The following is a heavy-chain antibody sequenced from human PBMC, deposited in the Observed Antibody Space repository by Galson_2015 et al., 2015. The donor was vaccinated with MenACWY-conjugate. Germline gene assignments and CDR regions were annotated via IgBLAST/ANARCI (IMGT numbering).Heavy chain of an antibody. Sequence: SLRLSCAASGFTFSTCAMHWVRQAPGKGLEWVAVILKDGTNQHYADSVKGRFTIARDNSKNTVYLQMNSLTAEDTAIFYCARGIYAGTRTYYYMDFWGKGTTVTVS. CDR1: GFTFSTCA. CDR2: ILKDGTNQ. CDR3: ARGIYAGTRTYYYMDF. V-gene: IGHV3-30*01. J-gene: IGHJ6*03. D-gene: IGHD6-13*01.